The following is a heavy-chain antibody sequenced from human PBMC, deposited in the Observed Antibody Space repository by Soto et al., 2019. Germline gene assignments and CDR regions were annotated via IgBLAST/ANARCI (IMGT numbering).Heavy chain of an antibody. CDR2: ISYDGSNK. D-gene: IGHD3-22*01. CDR1: GFSFSSNG. CDR3: AKDTYYHDSSGYYVFDY. Sequence: GGSLRLSCAASGFSFSSNGMHWVRQTPGKGLEWVAGISYDGSNKYYVDSMKGRLTISRDNSKNTLDLQMNSLRAEDTAVYYCAKDTYYHDSSGYYVFDYWGPGTLVTVSS. V-gene: IGHV3-30*18. J-gene: IGHJ4*02.